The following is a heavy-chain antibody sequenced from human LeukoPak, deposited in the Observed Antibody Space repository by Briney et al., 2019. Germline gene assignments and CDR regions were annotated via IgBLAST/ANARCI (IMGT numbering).Heavy chain of an antibody. CDR1: GFTFSSYG. Sequence: GGSLRLSCAASGFTFSSYGMHWVRQAPGKGLEWVGRIKSKTDGGTTDYAAPVKGRFTISRDDSKNTLYLQMNSLRAEDTAVYYCARESRQQLVHAFDIWGQGTMVTVSS. D-gene: IGHD6-13*01. CDR3: ARESRQQLVHAFDI. J-gene: IGHJ3*02. CDR2: IKSKTDGGTT. V-gene: IGHV3-15*01.